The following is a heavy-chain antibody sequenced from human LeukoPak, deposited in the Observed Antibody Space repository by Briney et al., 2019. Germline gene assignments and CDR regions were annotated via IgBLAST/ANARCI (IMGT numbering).Heavy chain of an antibody. Sequence: SETLSLTCAVYGGSFSGYYWSWIRQPPGKGLEWIGSIYYTGNTYYNASLKSRVTISIDTSNNQISLRLTSVTATDTAMYYCARQTGSGLFTLPGGQGTLVTVSS. CDR2: IYYTGNT. J-gene: IGHJ4*02. D-gene: IGHD3/OR15-3a*01. V-gene: IGHV4-34*01. CDR1: GGSFSGYY. CDR3: ARQTGSGLFTLP.